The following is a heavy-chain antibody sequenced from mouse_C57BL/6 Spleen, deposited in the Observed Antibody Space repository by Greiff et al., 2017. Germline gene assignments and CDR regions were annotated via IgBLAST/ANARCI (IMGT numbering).Heavy chain of an antibody. CDR3: ATGRGRSLYYAMDY. J-gene: IGHJ4*01. D-gene: IGHD1-1*02. CDR2: IYIGYGYT. V-gene: IGHV1-58*01. CDR1: GYTFTSYG. Sequence: VQLQQSGAELVRPGSSVKMSCKTSGYTFTSYGINWVKQRPGQGLEWIGYIYIGYGYTEYNEKFKGKATLTSDTSSSTAYMQRSSLASEVSEIYFCATGRGRSLYYAMDYWGQGTSVTVSS.